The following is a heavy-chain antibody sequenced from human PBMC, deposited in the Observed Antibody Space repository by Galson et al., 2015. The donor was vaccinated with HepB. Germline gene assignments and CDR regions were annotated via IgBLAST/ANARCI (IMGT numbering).Heavy chain of an antibody. Sequence: SLRLSCAASGFTFGSYDMSWVRQAPGKGLEWVSGITASGSGTYYADSVKGRFTVSRDNSKNTLYLQMYSLRAEDTAVYYCARDVSGRSMGDYWGEGTLVTAST. CDR2: ITASGSGT. V-gene: IGHV3-23*01. CDR1: GFTFGSYD. CDR3: ARDVSGRSMGDY. D-gene: IGHD1-26*01. J-gene: IGHJ4*02.